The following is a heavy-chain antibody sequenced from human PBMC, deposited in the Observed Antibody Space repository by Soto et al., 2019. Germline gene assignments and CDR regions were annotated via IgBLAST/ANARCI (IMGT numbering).Heavy chain of an antibody. CDR2: IYPGDSDT. V-gene: IGHV5-51*01. CDR3: ARELRSPHYYYLDV. CDR1: GYSYTSYW. Sequence: SPTISCEGSGYSYTSYWICWVRQMPGKGLEWMGIIYPGDSDTRYSPSFQGQVTISADKSIRTAYLQWSSLKASDTAMYYCARELRSPHYYYLDVWGKGTTVTVSS. D-gene: IGHD1-7*01. J-gene: IGHJ6*03.